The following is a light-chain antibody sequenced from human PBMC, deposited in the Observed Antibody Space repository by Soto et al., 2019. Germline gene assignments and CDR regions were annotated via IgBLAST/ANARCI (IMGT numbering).Light chain of an antibody. CDR1: QSVSSSY. V-gene: IGKV3-20*01. CDR2: LAS. J-gene: IGKJ1*01. CDR3: QQYGVSPRT. Sequence: IVLTQSPGTLSLSPGERATLSCRASQSVSSSYLAWYQQKPGQAPRLLIYLASSRATGIPDRFSGSGSGTDFSLTISRLEPEDFAVYYCQQYGVSPRTFGQGTKVDIK.